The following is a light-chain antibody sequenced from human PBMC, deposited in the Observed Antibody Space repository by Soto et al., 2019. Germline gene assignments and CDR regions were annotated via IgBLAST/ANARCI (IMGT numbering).Light chain of an antibody. V-gene: IGKV3-20*01. Sequence: EIVLTQSPGTLSLSPGERAILSCRASQSVNSGYLAWYQQKPGQAPRLLIYGTSIRAAGIPDRFSGRGSGTDFTLTISRLEPEDFSVYSCQQYLASPPLTFGQGTKVE. CDR2: GTS. CDR1: QSVNSGY. J-gene: IGKJ1*01. CDR3: QQYLASPPLT.